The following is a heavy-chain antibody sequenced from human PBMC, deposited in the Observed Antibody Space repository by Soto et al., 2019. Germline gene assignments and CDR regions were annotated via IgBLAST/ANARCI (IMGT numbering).Heavy chain of an antibody. Sequence: GGSLRLSCAASGFTFSSYWMHWVHQAPGKGLVWVSRINSDGSSTSYADSVKGRFTISRDNAKNTLYLQMNSLRAEDTAVYYCAAARPELPYYYYYGMDVWGQGTTVTVSS. J-gene: IGHJ6*02. CDR2: INSDGSST. CDR1: GFTFSSYW. D-gene: IGHD6-6*01. V-gene: IGHV3-74*01. CDR3: AAARPELPYYYYYGMDV.